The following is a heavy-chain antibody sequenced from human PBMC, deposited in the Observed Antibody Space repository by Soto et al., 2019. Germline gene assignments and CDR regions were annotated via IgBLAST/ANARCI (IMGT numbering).Heavy chain of an antibody. V-gene: IGHV3-11*06. J-gene: IGHJ6*02. CDR2: ISSSGSYT. D-gene: IGHD7-27*01. CDR3: ARGRNDERHLGGMDV. Sequence: QVQLVESGGGLVKPGVSLRLSCAASGFTFSDYYMSWIRQAPGNGLEWVSYISSSGSYTDYADSVKGRFTISRDNAKNSLYLQMNSLRAEDTAVYYCARGRNDERHLGGMDVWGQGTTVTVSS. CDR1: GFTFSDYY.